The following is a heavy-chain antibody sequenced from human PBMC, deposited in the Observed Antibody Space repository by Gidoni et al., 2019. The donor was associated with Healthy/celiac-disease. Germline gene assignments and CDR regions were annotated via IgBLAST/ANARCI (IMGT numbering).Heavy chain of an antibody. V-gene: IGHV1-69*01. CDR2: SIPIFGTA. D-gene: IGHD3-3*01. CDR3: ARGFTIFGVVNRREIPLDV. CDR1: GGSFSSYA. J-gene: IGHJ6*02. Sequence: QVQPVQSGAEVKKPGSSVKVSCKASGGSFSSYAISWVRQAPGQGLEWMGGSIPIFGTANYAQKFQGRVTITADESTSTAYMELSSLRSEDTAVYYCARGFTIFGVVNRREIPLDVWGQGTTVTVSS.